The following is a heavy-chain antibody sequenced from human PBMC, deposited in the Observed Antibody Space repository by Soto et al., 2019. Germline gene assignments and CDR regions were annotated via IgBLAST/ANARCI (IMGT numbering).Heavy chain of an antibody. CDR1: GFTVSSNY. V-gene: IGHV3-66*01. CDR2: IYSGGST. CDR3: ARVENYYYYLTS. J-gene: IGHJ6*03. Sequence: EVQLVESGGGLVQPGGSLRLSCAASGFTVSSNYMSWVRQAPGKGLEWVSVIYSGGSTYYADSVKGRFTISRDNSKNTLYLQMNSLRAEDTAVYYCARVENYYYYLTSGAKGPRSPSP.